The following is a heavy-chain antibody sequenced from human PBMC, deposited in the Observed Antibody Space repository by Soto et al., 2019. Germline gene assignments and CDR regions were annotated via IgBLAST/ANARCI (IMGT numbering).Heavy chain of an antibody. D-gene: IGHD2-2*01. CDR3: ARGSAGGYCSSTSCYEPIFDY. CDR1: GGTFSSYA. Sequence: GASVKVSCKASGGTFSSYAISWVRQAPGQGLEWMGGIIPIFGTANYAQKFRGRVTITADESTSTAYMELSSLRSEDTAVYYCARGSAGGYCSSTSCYEPIFDYWGQGTLVTVSS. J-gene: IGHJ4*02. CDR2: IIPIFGTA. V-gene: IGHV1-69*13.